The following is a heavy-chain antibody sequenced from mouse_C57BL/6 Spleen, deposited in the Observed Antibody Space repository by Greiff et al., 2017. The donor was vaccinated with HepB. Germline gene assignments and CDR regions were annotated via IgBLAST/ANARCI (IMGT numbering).Heavy chain of an antibody. V-gene: IGHV1-82*01. Sequence: QVQLKVSGPELVKPGASVKISCKASGYAFSSSWMHWVKQRPGKGLEWIGRIYRGGGATNYNGKFKGKATLTADKSSSTAYLQLSSLTSEDSAVYICARWGNTTVVASYSFDYWGQGTTLTVSS. D-gene: IGHD1-1*01. CDR2: IYRGGGAT. CDR3: ARWGNTTVVASYSFDY. CDR1: GYAFSSSW. J-gene: IGHJ2*01.